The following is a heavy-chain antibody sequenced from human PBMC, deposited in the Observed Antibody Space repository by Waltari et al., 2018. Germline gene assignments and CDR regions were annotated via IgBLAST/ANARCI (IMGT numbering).Heavy chain of an antibody. CDR1: GYSISSGYY. J-gene: IGHJ3*02. CDR2: IYHSGST. D-gene: IGHD3-3*01. Sequence: QVQLQESGPGLVKPSETLSLPCAVSGYSISSGYYWGWIRQPPGKGLEWIGSIYHSGSTYYNPSLKSRVTISVDTSKNQFSLKLSSVTAADTAVYYCAREPNFGVVHDAFDIWGQGTMVTVSS. V-gene: IGHV4-38-2*02. CDR3: AREPNFGVVHDAFDI.